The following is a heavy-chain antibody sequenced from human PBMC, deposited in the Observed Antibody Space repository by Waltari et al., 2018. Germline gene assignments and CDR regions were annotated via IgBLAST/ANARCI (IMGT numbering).Heavy chain of an antibody. CDR3: AKGRSGYDYWSGYYQFDY. CDR1: GFTFSIYA. D-gene: IGHD3-3*01. V-gene: IGHV3-23*01. CDR2: ITMSGGNT. J-gene: IGHJ4*02. Sequence: EVQLLESGGGLVQPGGSLRLSCAASGFTFSIYALTWFRRAPGKGLEWVSSITMSGGNTYYADSVKGRFTISRDNSKNTLYLQMNSLRAEDTAVYYCAKGRSGYDYWSGYYQFDYWGQGTLVTVSS.